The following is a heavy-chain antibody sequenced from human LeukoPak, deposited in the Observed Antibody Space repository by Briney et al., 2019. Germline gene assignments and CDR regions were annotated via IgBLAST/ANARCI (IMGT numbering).Heavy chain of an antibody. D-gene: IGHD3-10*01. CDR3: AKRRGWFGELSGVWVYYFDY. Sequence: RGSLRLSCAASGFTFSSYAMSWVRQAPGKGLEWVSAISGSGGSTYYADSVKGRFTISRDNSKNTLYLQMNSLRAEDTAVYYCAKRRGWFGELSGVWVYYFDYWGQGTLVTVSS. J-gene: IGHJ4*02. CDR1: GFTFSSYA. V-gene: IGHV3-23*01. CDR2: ISGSGGST.